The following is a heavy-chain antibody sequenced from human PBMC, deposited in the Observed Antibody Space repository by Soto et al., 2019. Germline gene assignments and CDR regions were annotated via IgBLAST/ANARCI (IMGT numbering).Heavy chain of an antibody. V-gene: IGHV4-31*02. D-gene: IGHD3-9*01. Sequence: GFCWSRIRQQPGKGLEWIGYIYYSGGTYYNPSLKSRVTILVDTSKNHFSLKLSSVTAADTAVYYFSRLSPGLIRDFGWVFDFRGKGTLVTVSS. CDR1: GFC. J-gene: IGHJ4*02. CDR3: SRLSPGLIRDFGWVFDF. CDR2: IYYSGGT.